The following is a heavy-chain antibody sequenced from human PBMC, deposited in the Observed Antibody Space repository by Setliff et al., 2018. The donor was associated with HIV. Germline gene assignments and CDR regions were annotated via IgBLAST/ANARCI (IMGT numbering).Heavy chain of an antibody. CDR1: GGSISSGSYY. CDR3: ARGLTAPAAAGS. CDR2: IYTSGST. J-gene: IGHJ5*02. D-gene: IGHD6-13*01. Sequence: SETLSLTCTVSGGSISSGSYYWSWIRQPAGKGLEWIGHIYTSGSTNYNPSLKSRVTISVDTSKNQFSLKLSSVTAADTAVYYGARGLTAPAAAGSWGQGMLVTVSS. V-gene: IGHV4-61*09.